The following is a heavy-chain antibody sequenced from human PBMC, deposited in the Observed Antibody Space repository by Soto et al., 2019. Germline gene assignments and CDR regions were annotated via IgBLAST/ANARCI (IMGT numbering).Heavy chain of an antibody. CDR2: IKQDGSEK. Sequence: GGSLRLSCAASGFTFSSYCMSWVRQAPGKGLEWVANIKQDGSEKYYVDSVKGRFTISRDNAKNSLYLQMNSLRAEDTAVYYCARTLPTFSSTHSNYYYYYMDVWGKGTTVTVSS. D-gene: IGHD2-2*01. V-gene: IGHV3-7*01. CDR1: GFTFSSYC. CDR3: ARTLPTFSSTHSNYYYYYMDV. J-gene: IGHJ6*03.